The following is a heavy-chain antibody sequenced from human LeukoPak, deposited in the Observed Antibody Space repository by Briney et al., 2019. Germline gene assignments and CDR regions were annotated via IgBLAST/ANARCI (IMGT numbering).Heavy chain of an antibody. CDR2: ISGSGGST. Sequence: GGSLRLSCAASGFTFSSYAMSWVRQAPGKGLEWVSAISGSGGSTYYADSVKGRFTISRDNSKNTLYLQMSSLRAEDTAVYYCAPIWFGELLSVFDYWGQGTLVTVSS. V-gene: IGHV3-23*01. D-gene: IGHD3-10*01. CDR3: APIWFGELLSVFDY. J-gene: IGHJ4*02. CDR1: GFTFSSYA.